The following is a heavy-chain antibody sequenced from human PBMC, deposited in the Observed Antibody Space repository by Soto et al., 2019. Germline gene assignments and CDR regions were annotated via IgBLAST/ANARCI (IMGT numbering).Heavy chain of an antibody. CDR3: ARFNVVRMVSAGLDF. CDR1: GYTFTDYY. J-gene: IGHJ1*01. Sequence: ASVKVSCKASGYTFTDYYIHWVRQAPGQGLEWMGWINPNSGGINYAQKVQGRVTMTHDASISTVHMELSSLTPDDTAVYYCARFNVVRMVSAGLDFWGLGTLVTVSS. V-gene: IGHV1-2*02. D-gene: IGHD2-21*01. CDR2: INPNSGGI.